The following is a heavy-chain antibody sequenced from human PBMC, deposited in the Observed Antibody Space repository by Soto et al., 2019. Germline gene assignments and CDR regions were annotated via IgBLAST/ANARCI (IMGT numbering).Heavy chain of an antibody. V-gene: IGHV3-33*01. D-gene: IGHD4-17*01. Sequence: QMQLVESGGGVVQPGTSLRLSCAASGFTFSNYAMHWVRQAPGKGLEWVTIIWYDGSDKNYGDSVKGRFTISRDNSKNTLYLQMNSLRVEDTAVYYCARDSGGDYHNYYMDVWGKVTTVTVSS. CDR1: GFTFSNYA. CDR2: IWYDGSDK. J-gene: IGHJ6*03. CDR3: ARDSGGDYHNYYMDV.